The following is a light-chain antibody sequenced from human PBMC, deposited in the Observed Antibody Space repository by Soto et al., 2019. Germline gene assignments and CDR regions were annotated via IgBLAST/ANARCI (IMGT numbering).Light chain of an antibody. CDR2: DVS. Sequence: QSVLTQPASVSGSPGQSITISCTGTSSDVGGYIYVSWYQQHPGKAPKLMTYDVSNRPSGVSNRFSGSKSGNTASLTISGLQAEDEADYYCVSYTTSTSYVFGTGTKVTVL. CDR3: VSYTTSTSYV. J-gene: IGLJ1*01. CDR1: SSDVGGYIY. V-gene: IGLV2-14*01.